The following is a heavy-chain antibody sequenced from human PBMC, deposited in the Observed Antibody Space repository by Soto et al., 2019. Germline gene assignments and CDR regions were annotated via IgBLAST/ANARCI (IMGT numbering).Heavy chain of an antibody. Sequence: QVQLVQSGAEVKKPGSSVKVSCKASGGTFSSYAISWVRQAPGQGLEWMGGIIPIFGTAYYAQKFQDRVTITADESTITAYMELSSLRSEDTAVYYCARESKGYSSSSAGDAFDIWGQGTMVTVSS. CDR3: ARESKGYSSSSAGDAFDI. V-gene: IGHV1-69*01. J-gene: IGHJ3*02. CDR1: GGTFSSYA. CDR2: IIPIFGTA. D-gene: IGHD6-6*01.